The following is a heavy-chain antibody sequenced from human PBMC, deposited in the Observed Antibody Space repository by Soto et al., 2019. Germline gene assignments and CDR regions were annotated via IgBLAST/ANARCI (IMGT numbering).Heavy chain of an antibody. J-gene: IGHJ4*02. CDR2: IYYSGST. Sequence: SETLSLTCTVSGGSVSSGSYYWGWIRQPPGKGLEWIGYIYYSGSTYYNPSLKSRVTISVDTSKNQFSLKLSSVTAADTAVYYCARAGGYCISTSCYGDYYFDYWGQGTLVTSPQ. V-gene: IGHV4-30-4*08. D-gene: IGHD2-2*01. CDR3: ARAGGYCISTSCYGDYYFDY. CDR1: GGSVSSGSYY.